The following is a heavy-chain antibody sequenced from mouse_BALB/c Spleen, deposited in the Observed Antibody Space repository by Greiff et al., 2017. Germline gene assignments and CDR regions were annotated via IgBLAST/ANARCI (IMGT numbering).Heavy chain of an antibody. CDR1: GFTFSSYG. J-gene: IGHJ3*01. V-gene: IGHV5-6*01. D-gene: IGHD5-1-1*01. CDR3: AKIDAY. Sequence: EVKVVESGGDLVKPGGSLKLSCAASGFTFSSYGMSWVRQTPDKRLEWVATISSGGSYTYYPDSVKGRFTISRYNAKNTLYLQMSSLKSEDTAMYYCAKIDAYWGQGTLVTVSA. CDR2: ISSGGSYT.